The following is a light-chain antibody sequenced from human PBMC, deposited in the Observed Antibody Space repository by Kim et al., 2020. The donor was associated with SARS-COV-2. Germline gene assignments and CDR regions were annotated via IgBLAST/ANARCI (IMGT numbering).Light chain of an antibody. V-gene: IGLV2-14*03. CDR3: SSYSSNTTMV. CDR1: SSDVGGYNT. Sequence: GQSIPISCTGTSSDVGGYNTVSWYQQHPGKAPKLVTYDVADRPSGLSNRFSGSKSGNTASLTISGLQAEDEADYYCSSYSSNTTMVFGGGTKVTVL. J-gene: IGLJ2*01. CDR2: DVA.